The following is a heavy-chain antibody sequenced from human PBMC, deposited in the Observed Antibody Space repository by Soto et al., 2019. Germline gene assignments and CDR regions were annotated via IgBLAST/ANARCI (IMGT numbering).Heavy chain of an antibody. J-gene: IGHJ6*02. D-gene: IGHD2-2*01. Sequence: QVQLVQSGSEVKKPGSSVKVSCKASGGTFSRYSITWVRQAPGHGLEWIGRIIPIFGIPTYAQKFQGRVTFTADESTSKAYMELSSLRSDDTAVYYCAGEDRDRETGLVPAAIDGMDVWGQGTTVTVSS. V-gene: IGHV1-69*08. CDR1: GGTFSRYS. CDR2: IIPIFGIP. CDR3: AGEDRDRETGLVPAAIDGMDV.